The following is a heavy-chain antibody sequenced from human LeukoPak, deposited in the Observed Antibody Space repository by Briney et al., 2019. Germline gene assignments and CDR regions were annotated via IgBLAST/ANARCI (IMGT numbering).Heavy chain of an antibody. CDR2: ISSSSSYI. D-gene: IGHD2-8*01. V-gene: IGHV3-21*01. CDR3: ATEGGHNGYLDY. Sequence: PGGSLRLSCAASGFTFSSYSMNWVRQAPGKGLEWVSSISSSSSYIYYADSVEGRFTISRDNAKNSLNLQMNSLRAEDTGVYYCATEGGHNGYLDYWGQGTLVTVSS. J-gene: IGHJ4*02. CDR1: GFTFSSYS.